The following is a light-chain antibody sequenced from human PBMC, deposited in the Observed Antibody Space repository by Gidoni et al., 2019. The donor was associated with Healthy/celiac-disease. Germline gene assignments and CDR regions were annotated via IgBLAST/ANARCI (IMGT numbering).Light chain of an antibody. Sequence: EIVLTQSPATLSLSPGERATLSCRASQSVSSYLAWYQQKPGQAPRLLIYDASNRATGIPARFSGSGSGTDFTLTISSLEPEDFAVYYCQQRSNWPPSHTFXPXTKVDIK. CDR1: QSVSSY. J-gene: IGKJ3*01. CDR2: DAS. CDR3: QQRSNWPPSHT. V-gene: IGKV3-11*01.